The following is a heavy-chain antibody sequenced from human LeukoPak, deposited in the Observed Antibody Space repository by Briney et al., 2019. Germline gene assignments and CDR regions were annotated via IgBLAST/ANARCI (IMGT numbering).Heavy chain of an antibody. D-gene: IGHD2-8*01. Sequence: QPGGSLRLSCAASGFTFSNFALSWVRQAPGKGLEWVSTIGVTADYTSFADSVKGRFTISRDNSKNTVYLQMNGLRAEDTALYFCAKRGGGCSNGVCFNWFDSWGQGTLVTVSS. V-gene: IGHV3-23*01. CDR2: IGVTADYT. CDR1: GFTFSNFA. J-gene: IGHJ5*01. CDR3: AKRGGGCSNGVCFNWFDS.